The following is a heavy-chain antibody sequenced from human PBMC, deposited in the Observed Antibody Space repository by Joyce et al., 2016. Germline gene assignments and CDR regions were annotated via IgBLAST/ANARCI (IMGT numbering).Heavy chain of an antibody. CDR3: TTQILGYCSGGTCYSDDF. CDR2: IKKKTECGTT. J-gene: IGHJ4*02. V-gene: IGHV3-15*05. Sequence: EVQLVESGGGLVKPGESLKLSCAASGFTFNYAWMSWVRTAPGKGLEWVGRIKKKTECGTTDYAAPVKGRFTISRDDSKITVYLQMNSLKTEDTAVYYCTTQILGYCSGGTCYSDDFWGQGTLVTVSS. D-gene: IGHD2-15*01. CDR1: GFTFNYAW.